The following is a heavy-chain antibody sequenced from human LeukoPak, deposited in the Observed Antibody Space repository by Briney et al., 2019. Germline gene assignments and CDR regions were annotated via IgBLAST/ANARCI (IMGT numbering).Heavy chain of an antibody. V-gene: IGHV1-18*01. CDR1: GYTFTSYG. J-gene: IGHJ4*02. D-gene: IGHD2-8*01. Sequence: ASVKVSCKASGYTFTSYGISWVRQAPGQGLEWMGWISAYNGNTNYAQKLQGRVTMTTDTSTSTAYMELRSLRSDDTAVYYCARSDQYCTNGVCYKGLWDYWGQGTLVTVSS. CDR3: ARSDQYCTNGVCYKGLWDY. CDR2: ISAYNGNT.